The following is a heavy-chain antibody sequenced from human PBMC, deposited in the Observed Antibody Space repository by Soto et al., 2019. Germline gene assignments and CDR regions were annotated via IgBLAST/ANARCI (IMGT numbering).Heavy chain of an antibody. CDR3: ARVRKAEVVTAMGAMDV. V-gene: IGHV4-4*07. Sequence: SETLSLTCTVSGGSISSYYWSWIRQPAGKGLEWIGRIYTSGSTNYNPSLKSRVTMSVDTSKNQFSLKLSSVTAADTAVYYCARVRKAEVVTAMGAMDVWGQGTTVTVSS. CDR1: GGSISSYY. CDR2: IYTSGST. D-gene: IGHD2-21*02. J-gene: IGHJ6*02.